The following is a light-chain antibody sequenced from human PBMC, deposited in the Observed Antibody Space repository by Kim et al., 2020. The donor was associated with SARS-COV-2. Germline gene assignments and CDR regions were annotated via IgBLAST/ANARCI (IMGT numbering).Light chain of an antibody. Sequence: EIVMTQSPATLSVSPGERVTLSCRASQTVDRNLAWYQQKGGQPPRLLIYRASTRATDIPDRFSGSGSVTEFTLTIHSLRSEDSGNYYCQQFSKWPLTFGGGTKLEI. J-gene: IGKJ4*01. V-gene: IGKV3-15*01. CDR3: QQFSKWPLT. CDR1: QTVDRN. CDR2: RAS.